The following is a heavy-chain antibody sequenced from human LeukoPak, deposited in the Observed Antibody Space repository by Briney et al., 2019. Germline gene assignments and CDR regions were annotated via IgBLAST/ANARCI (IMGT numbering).Heavy chain of an antibody. V-gene: IGHV4-34*01. Sequence: SETLSLTCDVYGGSFSGYYWSWIRQPPGKGLEWIGEINHSGSTNYNPSLKSRVTISVDTSKNQFSLKLSSVTAADTAVYYCARRIALYYGDYGWYFDLWGRGTLVTVSS. CDR2: INHSGST. CDR3: ARRIALYYGDYGWYFDL. J-gene: IGHJ2*01. D-gene: IGHD4-17*01. CDR1: GGSFSGYY.